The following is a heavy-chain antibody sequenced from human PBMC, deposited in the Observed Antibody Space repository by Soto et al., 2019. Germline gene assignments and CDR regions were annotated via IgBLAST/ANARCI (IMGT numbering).Heavy chain of an antibody. Sequence: ASVKVSCKTSGYTFTSYGIAWVRQAPGQGLEWMGWISPYNGHTNYAQKVQGRVTMTTETPTTTAYMELRSLRSDDTAVYYCARSTTTGGVGVDAFDIWGQGTMVTVSS. V-gene: IGHV1-18*04. D-gene: IGHD1-1*01. CDR3: ARSTTTGGVGVDAFDI. CDR1: GYTFTSYG. CDR2: ISPYNGHT. J-gene: IGHJ3*02.